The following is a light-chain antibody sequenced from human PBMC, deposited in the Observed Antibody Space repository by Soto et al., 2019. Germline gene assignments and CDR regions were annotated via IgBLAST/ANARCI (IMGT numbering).Light chain of an antibody. CDR1: SSNIGNNY. CDR3: VAWVDNLDAHV. Sequence: QSVLTQPPSVSAAPGQKGTISCSGSSSNIGNNYVSWYQQLPGTAPKLLIYENNKRPSGIPDRVSGSKSGTSATLGITGLQSEDDADYYCVAWVDNLDAHVFRAGTKVTV. V-gene: IGLV1-51*02. J-gene: IGLJ1*01. CDR2: ENN.